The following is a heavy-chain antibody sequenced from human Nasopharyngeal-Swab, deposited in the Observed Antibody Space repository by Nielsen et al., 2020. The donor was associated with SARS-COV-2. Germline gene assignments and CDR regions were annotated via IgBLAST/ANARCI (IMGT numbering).Heavy chain of an antibody. J-gene: IGHJ6*03. CDR3: ARDVGYSSGWYGNYYYYMDV. Sequence: SETLSLTCTVSGGSISSYYWSWIRQPPGKGLEWIGYIYYSGSTNYNPSLKSRVTISVDTSKNQFSLKLSSVTAEDTAVYYCARDVGYSSGWYGNYYYYMDVWGKGTTVTVSS. CDR2: IYYSGST. V-gene: IGHV4-59*01. D-gene: IGHD6-19*01. CDR1: GGSISSYY.